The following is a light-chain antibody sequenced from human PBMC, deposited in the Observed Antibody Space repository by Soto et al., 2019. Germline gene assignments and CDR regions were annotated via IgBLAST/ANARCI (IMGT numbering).Light chain of an antibody. Sequence: EIVLTQSPGTLSLSPGERATLSCRASQSVSSSYLAWYQQKPGQAPRLLIYGASSRATGIPDRFSGSGSGTDFTLTISRLEREDFAVYYCQQYGGSFRVFGPGTKVDIK. CDR2: GAS. V-gene: IGKV3-20*01. J-gene: IGKJ3*01. CDR1: QSVSSSY. CDR3: QQYGGSFRV.